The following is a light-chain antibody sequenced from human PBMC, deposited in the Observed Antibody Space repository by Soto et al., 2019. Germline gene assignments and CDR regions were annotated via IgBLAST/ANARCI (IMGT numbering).Light chain of an antibody. Sequence: DIQLTQSPSFLSASVGDTVTITCRASQALRNYLAWYQQKPGKAPDLLIYSASTFQSGVPSRFSGSGSETEFSLTIRALQPEDFATYYCQQLSRYPLTFGGGTKVE. CDR3: QQLSRYPLT. J-gene: IGKJ4*01. CDR2: SAS. CDR1: QALRNY. V-gene: IGKV1-9*01.